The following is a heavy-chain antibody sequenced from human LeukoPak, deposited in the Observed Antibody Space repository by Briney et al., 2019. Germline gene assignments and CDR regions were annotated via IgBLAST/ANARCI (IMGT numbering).Heavy chain of an antibody. J-gene: IGHJ5*02. CDR2: IYPDDSDT. Sequence: GESLKISCKGSGYIFTTYWIGWVRQMPGKGLEWMGIIYPDDSDTRYSPSFQGQVTISADKSINTAYLQWSSLKASDTAMYYCARHRYVSKTWVDPWGQGTLVTVSS. D-gene: IGHD2-15*01. V-gene: IGHV5-51*01. CDR1: GYIFTTYW. CDR3: ARHRYVSKTWVDP.